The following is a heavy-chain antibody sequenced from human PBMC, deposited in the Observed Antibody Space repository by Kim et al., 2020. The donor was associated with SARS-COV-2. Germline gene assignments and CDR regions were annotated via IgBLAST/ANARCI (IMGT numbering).Heavy chain of an antibody. J-gene: IGHJ4*02. CDR2: DGTER. CDR3: ARESFDY. Sequence: DGTERHCVGSVGGRFTISRDNAKRSLFLQMNSLRVEDTAVYYCARESFDYWGQGTLVTVSS. V-gene: IGHV3-7*01.